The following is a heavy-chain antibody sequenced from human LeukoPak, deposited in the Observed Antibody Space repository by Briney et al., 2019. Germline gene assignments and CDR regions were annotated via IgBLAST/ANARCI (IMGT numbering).Heavy chain of an antibody. CDR1: GYTFTSYG. J-gene: IGHJ4*02. D-gene: IGHD3-22*01. V-gene: IGHV1-18*01. CDR3: ARESSDYYDSSGYSHFDY. Sequence: GASVKVSCKASGYTFTSYGISWVRQAPGQGLEWMGWISAYNGNTNYAQKLQGRVTMTTDTSTSTAYMELRSLRSDDTAVYYCARESSDYYDSSGYSHFDYWGQGTLVTVSS. CDR2: ISAYNGNT.